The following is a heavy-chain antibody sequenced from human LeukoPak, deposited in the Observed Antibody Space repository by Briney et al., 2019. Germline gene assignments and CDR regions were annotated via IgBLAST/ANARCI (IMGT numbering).Heavy chain of an antibody. CDR3: ARAGNNWSFDY. Sequence: PSETLSLTCTVSGGSISGYYWSWIRQPPGKGLEWIGYIYYSGSTNYNPSLKSRVTMAVDTSKNQFSLKVSSVTAADTAVYYCARAGNNWSFDYWGQGTLVTVSS. CDR1: GGSISGYY. D-gene: IGHD1-1*01. V-gene: IGHV4-59*01. J-gene: IGHJ4*02. CDR2: IYYSGST.